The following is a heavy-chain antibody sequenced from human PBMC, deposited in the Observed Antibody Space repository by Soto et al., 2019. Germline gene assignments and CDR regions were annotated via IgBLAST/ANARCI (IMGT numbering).Heavy chain of an antibody. CDR2: ISGSDDST. Sequence: EVQLLESGGGLVQPGESLRLSCAASGFTFSSYAMSWVRQAPGKGLEWVSVISGSDDSTYYADSVKGRFTISRDNSKNTHYQQMTSLIAEDQGVYYCAKRSSSSTFDYWGQGTLVTVSA. V-gene: IGHV3-23*01. CDR3: AKRSSSSTFDY. J-gene: IGHJ4*02. CDR1: GFTFSSYA. D-gene: IGHD6-6*01.